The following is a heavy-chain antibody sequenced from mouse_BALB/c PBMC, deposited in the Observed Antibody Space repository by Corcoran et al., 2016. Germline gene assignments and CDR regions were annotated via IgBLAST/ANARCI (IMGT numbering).Heavy chain of an antibody. D-gene: IGHD2-1*01. CDR1: GYSFTGYY. V-gene: IGHV1S34*01. CDR3: ARGDLYYGNYFDY. CDR2: ISCYNGAT. Sequence: LVKTGASVKISCKASGYSFTGYYMNWVKQSNGKSLEWIGYISCYNGATSYNQKFKGKATFTVDTSSSTAYMQFNSLTSEDSAVYYCARGDLYYGNYFDYWGQGTTLTVSS. J-gene: IGHJ2*01.